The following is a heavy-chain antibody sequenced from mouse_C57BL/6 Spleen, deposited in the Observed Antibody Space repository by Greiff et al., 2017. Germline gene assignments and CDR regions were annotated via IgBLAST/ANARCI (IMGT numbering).Heavy chain of an antibody. J-gene: IGHJ1*03. CDR2: IYPGSGST. V-gene: IGHV1-55*01. D-gene: IGHD1-1*01. CDR1: GYTFTSYW. Sequence: QVQLKQPGAELVKPGASVKMSCKASGYTFTSYWITWVKQRPGQGLEWIGDIYPGSGSTNYNEKFKSKATLTVDTSSSTAYMQLSSLTSEDSAVYYCARPIYYYGSSYVRYFDVWGTGTTVTVSS. CDR3: ARPIYYYGSSYVRYFDV.